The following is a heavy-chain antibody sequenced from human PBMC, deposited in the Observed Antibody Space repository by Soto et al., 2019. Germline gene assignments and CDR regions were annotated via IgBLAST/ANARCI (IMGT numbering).Heavy chain of an antibody. CDR1: GGTFSSYT. J-gene: IGHJ6*03. CDR3: ARESKDIVVVPAAIVDYYYYYMDV. V-gene: IGHV1-69*08. Sequence: QVQLVQSGAEVKKPGSSVKVSCKASGGTFSSYTISWVRQAPGQGLEWMGRIIPILGIANYVQKFQGRVTITADKSTSTAYMELSSLRSEDTAVYYCARESKDIVVVPAAIVDYYYYYMDVWGKGTTVTVSS. D-gene: IGHD2-2*01. CDR2: IIPILGIA.